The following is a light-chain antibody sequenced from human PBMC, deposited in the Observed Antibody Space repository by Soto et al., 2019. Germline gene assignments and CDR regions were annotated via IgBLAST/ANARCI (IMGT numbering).Light chain of an antibody. CDR1: QDIHNY. J-gene: IGKJ1*01. V-gene: IGKV1-8*01. CDR2: AAS. Sequence: AVLLTQSPSSFSAYTGDRATITCRASQDIHNYLAWYQQVTGKAPKLLLYAASILQTGVPTRFSGSGSGTDFSLTIDGLQSEDFATYFCQHYYNYPWTFGQGTTVE. CDR3: QHYYNYPWT.